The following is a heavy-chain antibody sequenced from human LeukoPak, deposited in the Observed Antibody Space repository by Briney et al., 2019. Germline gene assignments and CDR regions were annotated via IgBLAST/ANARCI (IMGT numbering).Heavy chain of an antibody. D-gene: IGHD5-18*01. Sequence: ASVKVSCKASGYTFTSYGISWVRQAPGQGLEWMGWISAYNGNTNYAQKLQGRVTMTTDTSTSTAYMELRSLRSDDTAVYYCARAGYSYGSGYAFDIWGQGTMVTVSS. CDR3: ARAGYSYGSGYAFDI. CDR1: GYTFTSYG. J-gene: IGHJ3*02. CDR2: ISAYNGNT. V-gene: IGHV1-18*01.